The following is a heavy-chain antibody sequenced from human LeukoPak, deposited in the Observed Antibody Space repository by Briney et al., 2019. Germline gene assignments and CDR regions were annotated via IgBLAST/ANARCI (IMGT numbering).Heavy chain of an antibody. V-gene: IGHV3-53*01. J-gene: IGHJ4*02. CDR2: IYSGAST. CDR3: ARDPGIFGGDYFDY. Sequence: GGSLRLSCAASGFTVSSYYMSWVRQAPGKGLEWVSVIYSGASTYYADSVKGRFTISRDNSKNTLYLQMNSLRAEDTAVYYCARDPGIFGGDYFDYWGQGTLVTVSS. CDR1: GFTVSSYY. D-gene: IGHD3-3*01.